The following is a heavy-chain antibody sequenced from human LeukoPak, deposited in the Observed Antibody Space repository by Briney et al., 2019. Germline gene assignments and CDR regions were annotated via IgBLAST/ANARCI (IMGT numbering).Heavy chain of an antibody. Sequence: SETLSLTCIISGGSISDYYWGWIRQPAGKGLEWIGRIYTSGGTNCNPSLESRVTILIDTPKNQFSLRLSSVTAADTAVYYCARSYSSSWYSSFDIWGHGTMVTVSS. V-gene: IGHV4-4*07. CDR2: IYTSGGT. J-gene: IGHJ3*02. CDR3: ARSYSSSWYSSFDI. D-gene: IGHD6-13*01. CDR1: GGSISDYY.